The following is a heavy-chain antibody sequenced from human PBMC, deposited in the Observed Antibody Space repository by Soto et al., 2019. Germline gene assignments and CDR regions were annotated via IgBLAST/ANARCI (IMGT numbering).Heavy chain of an antibody. V-gene: IGHV1-69*13. D-gene: IGHD6-25*01. CDR3: ARENRRLAYYYYGMDV. Sequence: SVKVSCKASGGTFSSYAISWVRQAPGQGLEWMGGIIPIFGTANYAQKFQGRVTITADESTSTAYMELSSLRSEDTAVYYCARENRRLAYYYYGMDVWGQGTTVTVSS. CDR2: IIPIFGTA. CDR1: GGTFSSYA. J-gene: IGHJ6*02.